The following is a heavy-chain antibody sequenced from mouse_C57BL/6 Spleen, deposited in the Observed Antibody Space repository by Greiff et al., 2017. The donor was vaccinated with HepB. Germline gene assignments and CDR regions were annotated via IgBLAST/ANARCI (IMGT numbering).Heavy chain of an antibody. CDR3: ARKGDYYGSSWFAY. CDR2: IDPSDSYT. CDR1: GYTFTSYW. Sequence: QVQLQQPGAELVMPGASVKLSCKASGYTFTSYWMHWVKQRPGQGLEWIGEIDPSDSYTNYNQKFKGKSTLTVDKSSSTAYMQLSSLTSEDSAVYYCARKGDYYGSSWFAYWGQVTLVTVSA. J-gene: IGHJ3*01. V-gene: IGHV1-69*01. D-gene: IGHD1-1*01.